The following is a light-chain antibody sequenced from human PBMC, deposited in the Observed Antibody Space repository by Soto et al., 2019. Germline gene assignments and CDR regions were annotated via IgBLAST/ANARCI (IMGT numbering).Light chain of an antibody. CDR3: QQHISWPLT. J-gene: IGKJ4*01. CDR1: QRVSSTY. Sequence: EILLTQSPGTLSLSPGERATLSCRASQRVSSTYLAWYQQKPGQAPRLLVYDASNRATGIPTRFSGSGSGTDFTLTISNLEPEDFAVYYCQQHISWPLTFGGGTKVEIK. CDR2: DAS. V-gene: IGKV3-11*01.